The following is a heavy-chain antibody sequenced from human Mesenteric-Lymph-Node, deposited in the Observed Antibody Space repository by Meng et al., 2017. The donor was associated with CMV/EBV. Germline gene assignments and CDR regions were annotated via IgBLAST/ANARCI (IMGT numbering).Heavy chain of an antibody. Sequence: SVKVSCKASGGTFSSYAINWVRQAPGQGLEWMGGIIPIFGTANYAQKFQGRVTITTDESTSTAYMELSSLRSEDTAVYYCARQFTIDEVAYGMDVWGQGTTVTVSS. CDR1: GGTFSSYA. CDR2: IIPIFGTA. V-gene: IGHV1-69*05. J-gene: IGHJ6*02. CDR3: ARQFTIDEVAYGMDV. D-gene: IGHD3-3*01.